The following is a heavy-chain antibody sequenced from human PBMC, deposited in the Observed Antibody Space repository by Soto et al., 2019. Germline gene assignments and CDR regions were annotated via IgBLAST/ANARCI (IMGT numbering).Heavy chain of an antibody. D-gene: IGHD3-3*01. V-gene: IGHV1-18*01. CDR1: GYTFTSYG. CDR3: ARHVTTPDYYYYYGMDV. Sequence: ASVKVSCKASGYTFTSYGISWVRQAPGQGLEWMGWISAYNGNTNYAQKLQGRVTMTTDTSTSTAYMELRSLRSDDTAVYYCARHVTTPDYYYYYGMDVWGQGTTVTVSS. J-gene: IGHJ6*02. CDR2: ISAYNGNT.